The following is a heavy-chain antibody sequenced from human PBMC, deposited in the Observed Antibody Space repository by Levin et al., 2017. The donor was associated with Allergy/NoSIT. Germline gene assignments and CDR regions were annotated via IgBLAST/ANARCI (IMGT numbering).Heavy chain of an antibody. V-gene: IGHV3-7*01. CDR3: ARDGYDYYYFDY. Sequence: PGGSLRLSCAASGFTFNNYWMSWVRQAPGKGLEWVANIKRDGSEKYYVDSVKGRFTISRDNAKNSLYLQMNSLRAEDTAVYYCARDGYDYYYFDYWGQGTLVTVSS. D-gene: IGHD3-16*01. J-gene: IGHJ4*02. CDR2: IKRDGSEK. CDR1: GFTFNNYW.